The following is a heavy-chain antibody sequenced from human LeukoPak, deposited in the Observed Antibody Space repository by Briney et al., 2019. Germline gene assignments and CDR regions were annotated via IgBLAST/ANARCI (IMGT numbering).Heavy chain of an antibody. Sequence: SEALSLTCTVSGGSIGNFFWSWIRQSPGEGLEWIGFIYENGRTSYNPSLKSRVTISVDMSKNQFSLRLTSMTAADTAVYYCARDWELGHWGRGILVTVTS. J-gene: IGHJ4*02. D-gene: IGHD1-26*01. V-gene: IGHV4-59*01. CDR2: IYENGRT. CDR1: GGSIGNFF. CDR3: ARDWELGH.